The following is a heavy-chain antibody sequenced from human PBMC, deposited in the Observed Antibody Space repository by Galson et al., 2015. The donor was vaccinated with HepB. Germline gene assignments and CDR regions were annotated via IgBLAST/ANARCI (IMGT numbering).Heavy chain of an antibody. V-gene: IGHV3-23*01. CDR3: AKMTDYGSGLDNSFDY. CDR1: GFTFSSYA. J-gene: IGHJ4*02. Sequence: SLRLSCAASGFTFSSYAMSWVRQAPGKGLEWVSAISGSGGSTYYADSVKGRFAISRDNSKNTLYLQMNSLRAEDTAVYYCAKMTDYGSGLDNSFDYWGQGTLVTVSS. CDR2: ISGSGGST. D-gene: IGHD3-10*01.